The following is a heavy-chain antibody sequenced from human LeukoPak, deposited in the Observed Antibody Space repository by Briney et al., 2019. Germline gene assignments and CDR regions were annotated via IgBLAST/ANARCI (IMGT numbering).Heavy chain of an antibody. Sequence: GGSLRLSCVVSGFTFSTYWMSWVRQAPGKGLECVATIKQDGSVKNYGDSEQGRFTISRDNAKNSLYLQMHSLRVEDTAVYYCARVGCSSTSCLANWGLGTLVTVSS. CDR1: GFTFSTYW. V-gene: IGHV3-7*01. CDR3: ARVGCSSTSCLAN. D-gene: IGHD2-2*01. CDR2: IKQDGSVK. J-gene: IGHJ4*02.